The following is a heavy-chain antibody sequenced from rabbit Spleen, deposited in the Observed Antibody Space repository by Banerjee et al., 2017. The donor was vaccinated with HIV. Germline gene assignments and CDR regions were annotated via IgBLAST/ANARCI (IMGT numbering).Heavy chain of an antibody. Sequence: QLEESGGGLVKPGGSLKLSCKASGFTLSSYYMNWVRQAPGKGLEWIGYIDPVFGITYYANWVNGRFSISRENAQNTVFLQMTSLTAADTAKYFCARDLAGVIGWNFSLWGQGTLVTVS. CDR3: ARDLAGVIGWNFSL. V-gene: IGHV1S7*01. CDR1: GFTLSSYY. D-gene: IGHD4-1*01. CDR2: IDPVFGIT. J-gene: IGHJ4*01.